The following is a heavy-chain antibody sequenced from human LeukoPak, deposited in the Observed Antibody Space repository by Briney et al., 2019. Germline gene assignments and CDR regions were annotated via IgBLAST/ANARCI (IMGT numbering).Heavy chain of an antibody. J-gene: IGHJ4*02. CDR3: AREVVATISDRQMDY. Sequence: ASVKVSCKASRYTFTSYYMHWVRQAPGQGLEWMGIINPSGGSTSYAQKFQGRVTMTRDMSTSTVYMELSSLRSEDTAVYYCAREVVATISDRQMDYWGQGTLVTVSS. CDR2: INPSGGST. CDR1: RYTFTSYY. V-gene: IGHV1-46*01. D-gene: IGHD5-12*01.